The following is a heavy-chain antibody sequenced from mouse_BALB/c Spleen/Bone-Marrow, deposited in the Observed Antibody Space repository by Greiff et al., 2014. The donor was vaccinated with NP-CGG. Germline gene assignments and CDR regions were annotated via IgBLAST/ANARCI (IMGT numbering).Heavy chain of an antibody. D-gene: IGHD1-1*01. CDR3: ARYYYGSSYAMDY. CDR2: IDPANGNT. J-gene: IGHJ4*01. V-gene: IGHV14-3*02. Sequence: DVQLVESGAELVKPGASVKLSCTASGFNIKDTYMRWVKQRPEQGLEWIGRIDPANGNTKYDPKFQGKATITADTSSNTAYLQLSSLTSEDTAVYYCARYYYGSSYAMDYWGQGTSVTVSS. CDR1: GFNIKDTY.